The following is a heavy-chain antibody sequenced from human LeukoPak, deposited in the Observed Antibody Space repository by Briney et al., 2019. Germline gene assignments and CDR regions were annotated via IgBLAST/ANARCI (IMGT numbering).Heavy chain of an antibody. CDR3: ARGIKLFGAPDV. CDR1: GFTFSGYS. Sequence: GGSLRLSCAASGFTFSGYSMNWVRQAPGKGLEWVSSISSSSSYIYYADSVKGRFTISRDNAKNSLYLQMNRLRAQDTAVYCCARGIKLFGAPDVWGKGTTVTVSS. D-gene: IGHD5-18*01. J-gene: IGHJ6*04. CDR2: ISSSSSYI. V-gene: IGHV3-21*01.